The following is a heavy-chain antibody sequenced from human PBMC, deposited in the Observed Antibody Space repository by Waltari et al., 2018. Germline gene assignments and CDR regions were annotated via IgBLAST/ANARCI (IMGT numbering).Heavy chain of an antibody. J-gene: IGHJ4*02. CDR2: IYYSGSI. CDR3: ARESGDYSPFDN. V-gene: IGHV4-39*07. CDR1: GGSISSSSYY. D-gene: IGHD4-17*01. Sequence: QLQLQESGPGLVKPSETLSLTCTVSGGSISSSSYYWGWIRQAPGKGLEWIGSIYYSGSIYYNPSLKSRVTLSVDTSKNQFSLNLRSVTAADTAVYYCARESGDYSPFDNWGQGTLVTVSS.